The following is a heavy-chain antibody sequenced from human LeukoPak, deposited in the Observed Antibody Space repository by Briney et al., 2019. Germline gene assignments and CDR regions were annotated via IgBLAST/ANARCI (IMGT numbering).Heavy chain of an antibody. V-gene: IGHV3-9*01. CDR1: GFTFDDYA. D-gene: IGHD4-17*01. CDR2: ISWNSGSI. CDR3: ARSMTTVTTSLGGYFQH. Sequence: GGSLRLSCAASGFTFDDYAMHWVRQAPGKGLEWVSGISWNSGSIGYADSVKGRFTISRDNAKNSLYLQMNSLRAEDTAVYYCARSMTTVTTSLGGYFQHWGQGTLVTVSS. J-gene: IGHJ1*01.